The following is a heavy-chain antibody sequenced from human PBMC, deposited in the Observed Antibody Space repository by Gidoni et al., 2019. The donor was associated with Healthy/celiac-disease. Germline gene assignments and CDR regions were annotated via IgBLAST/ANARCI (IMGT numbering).Heavy chain of an antibody. D-gene: IGHD2-2*02. CDR3: AREVLYLSWFDP. V-gene: IGHV4-59*01. J-gene: IGHJ5*02. Sequence: QVQLQESSPGLVKPSETLSLTCTVSGGSISSYYWSWIRQPPGKGLEWIGYIYYSGSTNYNPSLKSRVTISVDTSKNQFSLKLSSVTAADTAVYYCAREVLYLSWFDPWGQGTLVTVSS. CDR1: GGSISSYY. CDR2: IYYSGST.